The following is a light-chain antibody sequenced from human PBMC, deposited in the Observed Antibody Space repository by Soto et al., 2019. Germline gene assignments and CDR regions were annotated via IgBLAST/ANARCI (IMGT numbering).Light chain of an antibody. CDR2: DVG. J-gene: IGLJ1*01. V-gene: IGLV2-8*01. Sequence: QSALTQTPSASGSPGQSVTISCTATSSDVGGYNYVSWYQQHPGKAPKVMIYDVGKRPSGVPDRFSGSKSGNTASLTVSGLQAEDEADYYCSSNAGSNNPFVFGTGTKLTVL. CDR1: SSDVGGYNY. CDR3: SSNAGSNNPFV.